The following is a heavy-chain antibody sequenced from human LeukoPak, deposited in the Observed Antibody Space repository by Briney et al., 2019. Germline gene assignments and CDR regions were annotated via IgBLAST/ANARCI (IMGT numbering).Heavy chain of an antibody. V-gene: IGHV3-64D*06. CDR3: VKVLVYGDHGDY. J-gene: IGHJ4*02. CDR1: GFTFSRYA. CDR2: ISSNGDST. D-gene: IGHD4-17*01. Sequence: PGGSLRLSCSASGFTFSRYAVHWVRQAPGKGLEYVSGISSNGDSTYYADSVKGRFTISRDNSKSTLYFQMSSLRAEDTAVYYRVKVLVYGDHGDYWGQGTLVTVSS.